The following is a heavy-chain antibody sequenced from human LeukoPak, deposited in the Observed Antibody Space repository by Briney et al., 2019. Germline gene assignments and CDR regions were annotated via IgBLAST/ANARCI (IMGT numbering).Heavy chain of an antibody. D-gene: IGHD1-14*01. CDR2: ISENGDTI. V-gene: IGHV3-11*04. J-gene: IGHJ4*02. Sequence: GGSLRLSCAASGFTFSDYYMNWVRQAPGQGLEGVAYISENGDTIHYADSVKGRFIVSRDKARNSLHLQMNSLRAEDAAVYYCASGRSFGYWGQGTRVTVSS. CDR3: ASGRSFGY. CDR1: GFTFSDYY.